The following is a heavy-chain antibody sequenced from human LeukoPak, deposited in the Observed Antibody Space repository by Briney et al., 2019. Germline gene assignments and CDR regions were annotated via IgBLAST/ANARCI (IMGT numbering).Heavy chain of an antibody. CDR2: IKQDGSEK. D-gene: IGHD1/OR15-1a*01. CDR1: GFTFSSYW. CDR3: AANKYYFDY. V-gene: IGHV3-7*05. J-gene: IGHJ4*02. Sequence: GGSLRLSCAPSGFTFSSYWMSWVRQAPGKGLEWVANIKQDGSEKYYVDSVKGRFTISRDNAKNSLYLQMNSLRAEDTAVCYCAANKYYFDYWGQGTLVTVSS.